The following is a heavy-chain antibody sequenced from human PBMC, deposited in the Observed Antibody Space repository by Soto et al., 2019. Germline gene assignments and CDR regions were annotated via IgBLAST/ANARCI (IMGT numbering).Heavy chain of an antibody. CDR2: INYNSGSV. CDR3: AKDISLRGWVYLVVEY. Sequence: EVQLVESGGGWVQPGRSLRLSCAASGFTFDVYAMNWVRQAPGKGLEWVSGINYNSGSVGYADSVKGRFTISRDNAKNSLHLQMNRLRAEDTAVYYCAKDISLRGWVYLVVEYWGKGPLVTVSP. V-gene: IGHV3-9*01. CDR1: GFTFDVYA. D-gene: IGHD6-13*01. J-gene: IGHJ4*02.